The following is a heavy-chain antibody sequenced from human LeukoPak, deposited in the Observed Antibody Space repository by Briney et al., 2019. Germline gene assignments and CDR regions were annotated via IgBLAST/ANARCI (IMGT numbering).Heavy chain of an antibody. CDR2: IIPIFGTA. D-gene: IGHD5-12*01. V-gene: IGHV1-69*05. CDR3: ARSSVATISSSY. Sequence: ASVKVSCKASGGTFSRYAISWVRQAPGQGLEWMGRIIPIFGTAKYAQKFQGRVTITTDESTSTAYMELSSLRSEDTAVYYCARSSVATISSSYWGQGTLVTVSS. J-gene: IGHJ4*02. CDR1: GGTFSRYA.